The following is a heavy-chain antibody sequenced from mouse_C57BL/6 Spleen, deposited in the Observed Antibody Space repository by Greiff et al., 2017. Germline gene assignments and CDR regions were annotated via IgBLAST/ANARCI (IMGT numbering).Heavy chain of an antibody. CDR3: ARSLYYYGSSFYAMDC. J-gene: IGHJ4*01. Sequence: VQLQQSGPELVKPGASVKISCKASGYAFSSSWMNWVKQRPGKGLEWIGRIYPGDGDTNYNGKFKGKATLTADKSSSTAYMQLSSLTSEDSAVYFCARSLYYYGSSFYAMDCWGQGTSVTVSS. D-gene: IGHD1-1*01. CDR2: IYPGDGDT. V-gene: IGHV1-82*01. CDR1: GYAFSSSW.